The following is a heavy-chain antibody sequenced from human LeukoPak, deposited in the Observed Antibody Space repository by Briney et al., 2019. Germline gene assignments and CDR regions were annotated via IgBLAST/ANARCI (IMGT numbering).Heavy chain of an antibody. V-gene: IGHV3-30*18. CDR2: ISYDGSNK. CDR3: AKMRFLAWLSYFDY. CDR1: GFTFSSYA. J-gene: IGHJ4*02. Sequence: GGSLRLSCAASGFTFSSYAMHWVRQAPGKGLEWVAVISYDGSNKYYADSVKGRFTISRDNSKNTLYLQMNSLRAEDTAVYYCAKMRFLAWLSYFDYWGQGTLVTVSS. D-gene: IGHD3-3*01.